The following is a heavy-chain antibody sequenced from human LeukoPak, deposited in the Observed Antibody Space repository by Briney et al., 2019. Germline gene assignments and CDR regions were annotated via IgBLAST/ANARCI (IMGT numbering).Heavy chain of an antibody. Sequence: SETLSLTCAVYGGSFSGYYWSWIRQPPGKGLEWIGEINHSGSTNYNPSLKSRVTISVDTSKNRFSLKLSSVTAADTAVYYCARAIFGVVDYFDYWGQGTLVTVSS. CDR2: INHSGST. D-gene: IGHD3-3*01. V-gene: IGHV4-34*01. CDR3: ARAIFGVVDYFDY. J-gene: IGHJ4*02. CDR1: GGSFSGYY.